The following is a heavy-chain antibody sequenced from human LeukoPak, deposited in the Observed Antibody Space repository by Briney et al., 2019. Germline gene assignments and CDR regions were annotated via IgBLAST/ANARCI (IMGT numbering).Heavy chain of an antibody. D-gene: IGHD4/OR15-4a*01. Sequence: QSGGSLRLSCAASGLTFSSYWMSWVRQAPGKGLEWVASIKQDGREKYYVDSVKGRFTMSRDNAKTSLFLQMNSLRAEDTAVYYCARGMTIMNYFHYWGQGTLVTVSS. CDR3: ARGMTIMNYFHY. V-gene: IGHV3-7*01. J-gene: IGHJ4*02. CDR1: GLTFSSYW. CDR2: IKQDGREK.